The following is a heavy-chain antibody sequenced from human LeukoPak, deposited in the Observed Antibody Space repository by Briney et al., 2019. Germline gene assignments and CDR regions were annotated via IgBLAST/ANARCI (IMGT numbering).Heavy chain of an antibody. Sequence: ASVKVSCKASGYTFSDYAMHWVRQAPGQSLEWMGWINGGNGDTKYSQKFQGRVTITRNTSISTAYMELSSLRSEDTAVYYCARGPLVLKYYDFWSGYSISDNWFDPWGQGTLVTVSS. J-gene: IGHJ5*02. CDR3: ARGPLVLKYYDFWSGYSISDNWFDP. CDR1: GYTFSDYA. V-gene: IGHV1-3*01. D-gene: IGHD3-3*01. CDR2: INGGNGDT.